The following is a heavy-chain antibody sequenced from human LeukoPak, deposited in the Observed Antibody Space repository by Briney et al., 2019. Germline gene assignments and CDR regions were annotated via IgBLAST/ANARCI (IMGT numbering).Heavy chain of an antibody. CDR2: ISYDGSNK. D-gene: IGHD3-16*02. CDR3: ASESWKFGGVIALLDY. Sequence: GRSLRLSCAASGFTFSSYGMHWVRQAPGKGLEWVPVISYDGSNKYYADSVKGRFTISRDNSKNTLYLQMNSLRAEDTAVYFCASESWKFGGVIALLDYWGQGTLVTVSS. J-gene: IGHJ4*02. V-gene: IGHV3-30*03. CDR1: GFTFSSYG.